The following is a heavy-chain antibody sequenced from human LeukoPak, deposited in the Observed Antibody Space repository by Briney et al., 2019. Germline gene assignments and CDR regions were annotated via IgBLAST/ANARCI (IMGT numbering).Heavy chain of an antibody. Sequence: GGSLRLSCAASGFTFSRYGMYWVRQAPGKGLEWISYISRSSKIIHWAESLKGRFTISRDNAKNSLYLQMNSLRDEDTAVYYCARDYSSSGTFFGYYYGMDVWGQGTTVTVSS. CDR1: GFTFSRYG. D-gene: IGHD2-2*01. V-gene: IGHV3-48*02. CDR2: ISRSSKII. CDR3: ARDYSSSGTFFGYYYGMDV. J-gene: IGHJ6*02.